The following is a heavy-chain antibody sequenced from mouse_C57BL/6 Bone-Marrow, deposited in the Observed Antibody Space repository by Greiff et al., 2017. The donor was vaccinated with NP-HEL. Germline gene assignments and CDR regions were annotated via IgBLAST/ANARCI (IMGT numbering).Heavy chain of an antibody. D-gene: IGHD4-1*01. Sequence: VNLVESGAELVRPGTSVKVSCKASGYAFTNYLIEWVKQRPGQGLEWIGVINPGSGGTNYNEKFKGKATLTADKSSSTAYMQLSSLTSEDSAVYFCARGTGTGFAYWGQGTLVTVSA. CDR3: ARGTGTGFAY. V-gene: IGHV1-54*01. CDR1: GYAFTNYL. J-gene: IGHJ3*01. CDR2: INPGSGGT.